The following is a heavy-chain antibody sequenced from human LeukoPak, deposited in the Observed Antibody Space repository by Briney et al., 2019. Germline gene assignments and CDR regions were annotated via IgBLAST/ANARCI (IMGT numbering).Heavy chain of an antibody. Sequence: KASETLSLTCTVSGGSFSSSSYYWAWIRQPPGKGLEWIGSIYYSGSTYHNPSLKSRVTISVDTSKNQFSLRLSSVTAADTAVYYCARHGRRRIGLTMIVVYYFDYWGQGTLVTVSS. V-gene: IGHV4-39*01. CDR3: ARHGRRRIGLTMIVVYYFDY. D-gene: IGHD3-22*01. CDR1: GGSFSSSSYY. J-gene: IGHJ4*02. CDR2: IYYSGST.